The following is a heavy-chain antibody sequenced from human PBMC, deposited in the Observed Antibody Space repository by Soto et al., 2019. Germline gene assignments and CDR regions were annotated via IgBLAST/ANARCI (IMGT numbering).Heavy chain of an antibody. CDR1: GYTFTSYG. J-gene: IGHJ6*02. Sequence: ASVKVSCKASGYTFTSYGISWVRQAPGQGLEWMGWISAYNGNTNYAQKLQGRVTMTTDTSTCTAYMELRSLRSDDTAVYYCARDGETYYYGRASYYYGMDVWGQGTTVTVSS. V-gene: IGHV1-18*01. D-gene: IGHD3-10*01. CDR3: ARDGETYYYGRASYYYGMDV. CDR2: ISAYNGNT.